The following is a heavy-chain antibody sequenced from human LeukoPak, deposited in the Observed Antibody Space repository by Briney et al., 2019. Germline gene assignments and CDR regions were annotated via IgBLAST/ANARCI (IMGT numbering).Heavy chain of an antibody. J-gene: IGHJ4*02. CDR2: IIPIFGTA. CDR1: GGTFSSYA. D-gene: IGHD2-2*01. Sequence: ASVKVSCKASGGTFSSYAISWVRQAPGQGLEWMGGIIPIFGTANYAQKFQGRVTITADESTSTAYMGLSSLRSEDTAVYYCARGRSPDQLPHTYFDYWGQGTLVTVSS. V-gene: IGHV1-69*01. CDR3: ARGRSPDQLPHTYFDY.